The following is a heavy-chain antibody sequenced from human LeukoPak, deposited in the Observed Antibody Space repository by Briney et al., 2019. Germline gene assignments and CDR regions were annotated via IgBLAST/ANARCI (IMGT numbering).Heavy chain of an antibody. CDR2: IYYSGST. Sequence: SETLSLTCTVSGGSISSYYWSWIRQPPGKGLEWIGYIYYSGSTNYNPSLKSRVTISVDTSKNQFSLKLSSVTAADTAVYYCARGRYSGYDPFDYWGQGTLVTVSS. V-gene: IGHV4-59*01. D-gene: IGHD5-12*01. CDR1: GGSISSYY. J-gene: IGHJ4*02. CDR3: ARGRYSGYDPFDY.